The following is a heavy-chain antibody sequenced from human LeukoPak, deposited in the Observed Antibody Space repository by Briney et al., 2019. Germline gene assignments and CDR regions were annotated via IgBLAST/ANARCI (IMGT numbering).Heavy chain of an antibody. V-gene: IGHV1-69*05. CDR1: GGTFSSYA. J-gene: IGHJ2*01. Sequence: GASVKVSCKASGGTFSSYAISWVRQAPGQGLEWMGGIIPIFGTANYAQKFQGRVTTTTDESTSTAYMELSSLRSEDTAVYYCARAWYSSGWTPEPYWYFDLWGRGTLVTVSS. CDR2: IIPIFGTA. CDR3: ARAWYSSGWTPEPYWYFDL. D-gene: IGHD6-19*01.